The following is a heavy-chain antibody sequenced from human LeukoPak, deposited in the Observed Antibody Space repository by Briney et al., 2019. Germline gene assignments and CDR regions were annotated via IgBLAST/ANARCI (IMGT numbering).Heavy chain of an antibody. Sequence: ASETLSLTCSVSGVAITSNYWSWIRQPPGKGLEWLGYTHHSGATSYNPSLKSRSTMSLDTSNNQFSLKLSSVTAADTAVYYCARSSGHSYGDFDYWGQGNLVTGSS. J-gene: IGHJ4*02. CDR1: GVAITSNY. CDR3: ARSSGHSYGDFDY. D-gene: IGHD5-18*01. CDR2: THHSGAT. V-gene: IGHV4-59*01.